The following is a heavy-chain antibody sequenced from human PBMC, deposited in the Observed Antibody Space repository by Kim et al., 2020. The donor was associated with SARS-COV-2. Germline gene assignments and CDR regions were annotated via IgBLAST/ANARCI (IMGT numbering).Heavy chain of an antibody. D-gene: IGHD3-10*01. CDR3: ARVYGSGSYYNPFDY. Sequence: GGSLRLSCAASGFTFSSYAMHWVRQAPGKGLEWVAVISYDGSNKYYADSVKSRFTISRDNSKNTLYLQMNSLRAEDTAVYYCARVYGSGSYYNPFDYWGQGTLVTVSS. CDR2: ISYDGSNK. V-gene: IGHV3-30-3*01. CDR1: GFTFSSYA. J-gene: IGHJ4*02.